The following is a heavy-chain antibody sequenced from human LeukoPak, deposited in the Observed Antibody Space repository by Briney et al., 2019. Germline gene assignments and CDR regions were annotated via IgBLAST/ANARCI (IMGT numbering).Heavy chain of an antibody. J-gene: IGHJ4*02. CDR1: GFTFSSYA. CDR3: AKVHLTYYYDSSGYGFQDY. CDR2: ISYDGSNT. D-gene: IGHD3-22*01. V-gene: IGHV3-30*18. Sequence: GGSLRLSCAASGFTFSSYAMHWVRQAPGKGLEWVGVISYDGSNTYYVDSVKGRFTISRGNSKNTVYLQMNSLRAEDTAVYYCAKVHLTYYYDSSGYGFQDYWGQGTLVTVSS.